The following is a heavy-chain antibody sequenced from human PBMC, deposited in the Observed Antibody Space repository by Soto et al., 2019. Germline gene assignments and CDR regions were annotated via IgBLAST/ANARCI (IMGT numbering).Heavy chain of an antibody. CDR2: ISSSGGTI. CDR3: ARDRMYSSTWYSY. J-gene: IGHJ4*02. V-gene: IGHV3-11*01. CDR1: GFIFSDYY. D-gene: IGHD6-13*01. Sequence: PGGSLRLSCAASGFIFSDYYMSWIRQAPGKGLEWVSYISSSGGTIYYADSVKGRFTISRDNAKNSLYLQMNSLRAEDTAVYYCARDRMYSSTWYSYWGQGTLVTVSS.